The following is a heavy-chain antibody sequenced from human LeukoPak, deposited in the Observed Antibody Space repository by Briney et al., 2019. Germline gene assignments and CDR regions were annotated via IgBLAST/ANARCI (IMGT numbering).Heavy chain of an antibody. V-gene: IGHV4-61*01. CDR3: AKDALVRGEVFDI. D-gene: IGHD3-10*01. CDR1: GGSVSSGSYY. J-gene: IGHJ3*02. Sequence: PSETLSLTCTVSGGSVSSGSYYWSWIRQPPGKGLEWIGYIYYSGSTNYNPSLKSRVTISVDTSKNQFSLKLSSVTAADTAVYYCAKDALVRGEVFDIWGQGTMVTVSS. CDR2: IYYSGST.